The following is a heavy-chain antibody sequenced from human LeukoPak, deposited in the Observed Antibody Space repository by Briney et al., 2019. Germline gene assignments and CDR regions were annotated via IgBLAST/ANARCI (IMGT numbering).Heavy chain of an antibody. D-gene: IGHD4-23*01. Sequence: SSETLSLTCTVSGGSISSGGYYWSWIRQHPGKGLEWIGYIYYSGSTYYNPSLKSRVTISVDTSKNQFSLKLSSMTAADTAVYYCARERMTTVVTPRVFDPWGQGTLVTVSS. CDR2: IYYSGST. CDR3: ARERMTTVVTPRVFDP. V-gene: IGHV4-31*03. CDR1: GGSISSGGYY. J-gene: IGHJ5*02.